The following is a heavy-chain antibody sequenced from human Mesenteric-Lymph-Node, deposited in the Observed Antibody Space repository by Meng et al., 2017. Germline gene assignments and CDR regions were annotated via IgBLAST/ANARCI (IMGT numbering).Heavy chain of an antibody. V-gene: IGHV3-73*01. Sequence: GESLKISCAASGFTFSGSAMHWVRQASGKGLEWVGRIRSKANSYATAYAASVKGRFTISRDDSKNTAYLQMNSLKTEDTAMYYCAFDFWGQGTLVTVSS. CDR3: AFDF. CDR2: IRSKANSYAT. J-gene: IGHJ4*02. CDR1: GFTFSGSA.